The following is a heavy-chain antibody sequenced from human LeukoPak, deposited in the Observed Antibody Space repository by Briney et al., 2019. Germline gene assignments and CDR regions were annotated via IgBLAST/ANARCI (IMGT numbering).Heavy chain of an antibody. V-gene: IGHV3-9*03. CDR1: GFAFDDYA. CDR2: ISWNSGSI. Sequence: GGSLRLSCAASGFAFDDYAMHWVRQAPGKGLEWVSGISWNSGSIGYADSVKGRFTISRDNAKNSLYLQMDSLRAEDMALYYCAKDRGRLYYYYMDVWGKGTTVTVSS. J-gene: IGHJ6*03. CDR3: AKDRGRLYYYYMDV.